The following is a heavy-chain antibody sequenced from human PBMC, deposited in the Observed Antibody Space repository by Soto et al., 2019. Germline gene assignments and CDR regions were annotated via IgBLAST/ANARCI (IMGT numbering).Heavy chain of an antibody. CDR2: INPSGGST. D-gene: IGHD4-4*01. J-gene: IGHJ4*02. CDR3: ARGAAGTVTTYYFDY. V-gene: IGHV1-46*01. Sequence: QVQLVQSGAEVKKPGASVKVSCKASGYTFTSYYMHWVRQAPGQGLEWMGIINPSGGSTSSAQKFQGRVTMTRDTSTSTGYRELSSLRSEDTAVYYCARGAAGTVTTYYFDYWGQGTLVTVSS. CDR1: GYTFTSYY.